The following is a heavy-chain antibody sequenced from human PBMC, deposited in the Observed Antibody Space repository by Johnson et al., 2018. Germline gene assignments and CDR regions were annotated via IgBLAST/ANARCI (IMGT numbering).Heavy chain of an antibody. V-gene: IGHV3-23*04. CDR3: AKGATVVYDQYPDSDYYMDV. J-gene: IGHJ6*03. Sequence: ARLVQSGGDLGEARGSMRLCCAVEGFTFKKYAIQWVRQPPGKGLEWVAGIGGDGDRPYYARSVMGRFVLSRDSSTYTVYLQRCDLRAEDTALYFCAKGATVVYDQYPDSDYYMDVWGNGTRVTVSS. CDR1: GFTFKKYA. D-gene: IGHD2-8*02. CDR2: IGGDGDRP.